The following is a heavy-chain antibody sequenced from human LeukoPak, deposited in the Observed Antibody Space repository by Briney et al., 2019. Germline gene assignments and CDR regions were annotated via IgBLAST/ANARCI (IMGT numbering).Heavy chain of an antibody. D-gene: IGHD1-26*01. CDR2: IYYTGTP. V-gene: IGHV4-39*01. Sequence: SETLSLTCIVSDVSISSGIYYWGWIRQSPGKGLEWIGNIYYTGTPFYNSSLKSRVTISIDTSKKQFSLKLSSVTAADTAVYYCARLGGTYLEYWYFDLWGRGTLVTVSS. CDR1: DVSISSGIYY. J-gene: IGHJ2*01. CDR3: ARLGGTYLEYWYFDL.